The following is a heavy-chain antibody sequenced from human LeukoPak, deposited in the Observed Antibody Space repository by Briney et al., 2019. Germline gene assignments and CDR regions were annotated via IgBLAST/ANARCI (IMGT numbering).Heavy chain of an antibody. Sequence: GESLKISCKGSGYSFTSYWIGWVRQMPGKGLEWMGIIYPGDSDTRYSPSFQGQVTISADKSISTAYLQWSSLKASDTAMYYCARSPRIFDEYSSGWYSSFGYWGQGTLVTVSS. CDR2: IYPGDSDT. D-gene: IGHD6-19*01. V-gene: IGHV5-51*01. CDR3: ARSPRIFDEYSSGWYSSFGY. J-gene: IGHJ4*02. CDR1: GYSFTSYW.